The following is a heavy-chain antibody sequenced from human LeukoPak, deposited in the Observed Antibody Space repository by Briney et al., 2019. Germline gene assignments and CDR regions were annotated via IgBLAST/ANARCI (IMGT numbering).Heavy chain of an antibody. CDR2: ISSSSSTI. J-gene: IGHJ4*02. CDR3: AREGITMVRGVIGPQAFDY. D-gene: IGHD3-10*01. Sequence: PGGSLRLSCAASGFTFSSYSMNWVRRAPGKGLEWVSYISSSSSTIYYADSVKGRFTISRDNAKNSLYLQMNSLRAEDTAVYYCAREGITMVRGVIGPQAFDYWGQGTLVTVSS. V-gene: IGHV3-48*01. CDR1: GFTFSSYS.